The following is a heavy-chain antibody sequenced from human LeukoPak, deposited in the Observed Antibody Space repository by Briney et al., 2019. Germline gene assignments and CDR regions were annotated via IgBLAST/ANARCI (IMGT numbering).Heavy chain of an antibody. Sequence: PGASVKVSCKTSGYSFTGYYMHWVRQAPGHGLEWMGWINPNSGGTKYAQRFQGRVTMTRDTSISTAYMELSRLRSDDTAVYYCARERGYCSSSTCYTSDAFDIWGQGTMVTVSS. D-gene: IGHD2-2*02. CDR2: INPNSGGT. J-gene: IGHJ3*02. V-gene: IGHV1-2*02. CDR3: ARERGYCSSSTCYTSDAFDI. CDR1: GYSFTGYY.